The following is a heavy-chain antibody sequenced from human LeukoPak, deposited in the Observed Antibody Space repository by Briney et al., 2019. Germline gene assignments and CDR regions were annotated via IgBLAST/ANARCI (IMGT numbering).Heavy chain of an antibody. D-gene: IGHD6-13*01. CDR2: IYYSGST. CDR1: GAFITGYY. V-gene: IGHV4-59*08. Sequence: SETLSLTCTVSGAFITGYYWSWIRQPPGKGLEWIGYIYYSGSTNYNPSLKSRVTISVDTSKNQFSLKLSSVTAADTAVYYCATLAAAGKYFQHWGQGTLVTVSS. CDR3: ATLAAAGKYFQH. J-gene: IGHJ1*01.